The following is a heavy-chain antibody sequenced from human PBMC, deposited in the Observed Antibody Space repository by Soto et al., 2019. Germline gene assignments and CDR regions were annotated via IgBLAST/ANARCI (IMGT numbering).Heavy chain of an antibody. J-gene: IGHJ5*02. D-gene: IGHD5-12*01. Sequence: PSETLSLTCAVYGGSISSGGYSWSWIRQPPGKGLEWIGYIYHSGSTYYNPSLKSRVTISEDSSKNQFSLKLSSVTAADTAVYYCARVVEWLRKENYSWFDPWGQGTLVTVSS. CDR1: GGSISSGGYS. CDR3: ARVVEWLRKENYSWFDP. CDR2: IYHSGST. V-gene: IGHV4-30-2*01.